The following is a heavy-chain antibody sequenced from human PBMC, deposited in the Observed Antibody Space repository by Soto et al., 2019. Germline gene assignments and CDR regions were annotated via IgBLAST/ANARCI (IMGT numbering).Heavy chain of an antibody. CDR3: AKRWTNGDEGQ. Sequence: EAPLLESGGDFVQSGGSLRLSCAASGFTFSNYAMLWVRQVPGKALECFAAISAAGGSAYYADSVQGRFTISRDNSRNTLYLQMISLRGEDTAIYYCAKRWTNGDEGQRGRGTLVTVSS. CDR2: ISAAGGSA. D-gene: IGHD2-21*02. J-gene: IGHJ2*01. V-gene: IGHV3-23*01. CDR1: GFTFSNYA.